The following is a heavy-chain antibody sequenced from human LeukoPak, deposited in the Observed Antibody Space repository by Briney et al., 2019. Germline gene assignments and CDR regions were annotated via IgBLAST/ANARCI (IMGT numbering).Heavy chain of an antibody. CDR1: GFTCSSYA. D-gene: IGHD2-2*01. CDR2: ISGSGGST. V-gene: IGHV3-23*01. Sequence: GGSLRLSCAASGFTCSSYAMSWVRQAPGKGLEWVSAISGSGGSTYYADSVKGRFTISRDNSKNTLYLQMNSLRAEDTAVYYCANSPESTPYYYYGMDVWGQGTTVTVSS. CDR3: ANSPESTPYYYYGMDV. J-gene: IGHJ6*02.